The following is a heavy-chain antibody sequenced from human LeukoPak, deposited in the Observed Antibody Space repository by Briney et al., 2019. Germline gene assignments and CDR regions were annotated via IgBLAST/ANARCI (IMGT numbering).Heavy chain of an antibody. Sequence: GGSLRLSCAASGFTVSSNYMSWVRQAPGKGLEWVSVIYSGGSTYYADSVKGRFTISRDNSKNTLYLQMNSLRAEDTAVYYCARANPIAARPAFDYWGQGTLVTVSS. CDR3: ARANPIAARPAFDY. CDR1: GFTVSSNY. J-gene: IGHJ4*02. V-gene: IGHV3-53*01. D-gene: IGHD6-6*01. CDR2: IYSGGST.